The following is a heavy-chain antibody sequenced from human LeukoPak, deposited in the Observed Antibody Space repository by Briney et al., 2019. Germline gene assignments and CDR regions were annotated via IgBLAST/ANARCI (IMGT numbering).Heavy chain of an antibody. V-gene: IGHV4-59*01. CDR1: GGSISSYY. Sequence: PSETLSLTCTVSGGSISSYYWSWIRQPPGKGLEWIGYIYYSGSTNYNPSLKSRVTISVDTSKNQFSLKLSSVTAADTAVYYCARDPSLRVTLDYWGQGTLVTVAS. CDR3: ARDPSLRVTLDY. CDR2: IYYSGST. D-gene: IGHD5/OR15-5a*01. J-gene: IGHJ4*02.